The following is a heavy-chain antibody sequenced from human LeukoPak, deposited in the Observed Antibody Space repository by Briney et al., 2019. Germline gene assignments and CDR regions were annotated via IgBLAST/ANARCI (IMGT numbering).Heavy chain of an antibody. V-gene: IGHV1-2*02. J-gene: IGHJ3*02. CDR3: ARALGGNLGDAFDI. Sequence: ASVKVSCKASGYTFTCYYMHWVRQAPGQGLEWMGWINPNSGGTNYAQKFQGRVTMTRDTSISTAYMELSRLRSDDTAVYYCARALGGNLGDAFDIWGQGTMATVSS. CDR2: INPNSGGT. D-gene: IGHD4-23*01. CDR1: GYTFTCYY.